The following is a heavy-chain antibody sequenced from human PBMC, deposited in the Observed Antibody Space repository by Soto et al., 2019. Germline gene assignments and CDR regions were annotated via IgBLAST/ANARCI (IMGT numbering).Heavy chain of an antibody. CDR1: GGSINSGGYY. J-gene: IGHJ3*02. CDR3: ARVWGGAFDI. Sequence: SETLSLTCIVSGGSINSGGYYWSWIRQQPGKGLEWIGYIYYSGSTYYKPSLKSRVTISVDTSKNQFSLKLSSVTAADTAVYYCARVWGGAFDIWGQGTMGTVSS. CDR2: IYYSGST. V-gene: IGHV4-31*03. D-gene: IGHD3-10*01.